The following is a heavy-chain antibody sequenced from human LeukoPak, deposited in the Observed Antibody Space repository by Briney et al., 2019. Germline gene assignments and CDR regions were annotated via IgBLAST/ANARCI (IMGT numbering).Heavy chain of an antibody. J-gene: IGHJ5*02. CDR2: IIPILGIA. Sequence: SVKVSCKASGDTFSSYAISWVRQAPGQGLEWMGRIIPILGIANYAQKFQGRVTITADKSTSTAYMELSSLRSEDTAVYYCARVAYYYGSGSYGIDPWGQGTLVTVSS. D-gene: IGHD3-10*01. CDR3: ARVAYYYGSGSYGIDP. V-gene: IGHV1-69*04. CDR1: GDTFSSYA.